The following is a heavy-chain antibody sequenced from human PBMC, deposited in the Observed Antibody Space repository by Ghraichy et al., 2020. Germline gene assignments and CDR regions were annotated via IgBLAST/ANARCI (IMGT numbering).Heavy chain of an antibody. D-gene: IGHD2-8*01. CDR2: INHSGST. CDR1: GGSFSGYY. V-gene: IGHV4-34*01. Sequence: SETLSLTCAVYGGSFSGYYWSWIRQPPGKGLEWIGEINHSGSTNYNPSLKSRVTISVDTSKNQFSLKLSSVTAADTAVYYCARGGCTNGVCYTRYDYYGMDVWGQGTTVTVSS. J-gene: IGHJ6*02. CDR3: ARGGCTNGVCYTRYDYYGMDV.